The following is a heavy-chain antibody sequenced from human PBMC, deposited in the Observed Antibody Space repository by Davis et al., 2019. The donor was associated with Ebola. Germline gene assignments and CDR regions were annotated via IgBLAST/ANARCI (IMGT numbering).Heavy chain of an antibody. CDR2: ISASNGNT. CDR1: GYTFTSYG. CDR3: ARDGFYYGSGRTSGGVGYYFDY. Sequence: AASVKVSCKGSGYTFTSYGISWVRQAPGQGLEWLGWISASNGNTNYAQKLQGRVTMTTDTSTSTDYMELRSLRSDETAVYYCARDGFYYGSGRTSGGVGYYFDYWGQGTLVTVSS. J-gene: IGHJ4*02. V-gene: IGHV1-18*04. D-gene: IGHD3-10*01.